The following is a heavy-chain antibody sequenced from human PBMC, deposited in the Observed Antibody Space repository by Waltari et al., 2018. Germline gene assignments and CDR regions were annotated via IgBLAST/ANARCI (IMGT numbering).Heavy chain of an antibody. V-gene: IGHV1-2*02. CDR2: INPNSGGT. Sequence: QVQLVQSGAEVKKPGASVKVSCKASGYTFPGYYMHWVRQAPGQGLEWMGWINPNSGGTNYAQKFQGRVTMTRDTSISTAYMELSRLRSDDTAVYYCAREYDSSGYSYYFDYWGQGTLVTVSS. CDR1: GYTFPGYY. D-gene: IGHD3-22*01. CDR3: AREYDSSGYSYYFDY. J-gene: IGHJ4*02.